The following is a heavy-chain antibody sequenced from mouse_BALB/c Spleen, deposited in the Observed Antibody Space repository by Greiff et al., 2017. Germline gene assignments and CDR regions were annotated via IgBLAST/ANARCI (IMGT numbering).Heavy chain of an antibody. CDR1: GYSITSGYY. J-gene: IGHJ3*01. V-gene: IGHV3-6*02. D-gene: IGHD2-2*01. CDR2: ISYDGSN. Sequence: EVKLVESGPGLVKPSQSLSLTCSVTGYSITSGYYWNWIRQFPGNKLEWMGYISYDGSNNYNPSLKNRISITRDTSKNQFFLKLNSVTTEDTATYYCASLYYGYDDYAWFAYWGQGTLVTVSA. CDR3: ASLYYGYDDYAWFAY.